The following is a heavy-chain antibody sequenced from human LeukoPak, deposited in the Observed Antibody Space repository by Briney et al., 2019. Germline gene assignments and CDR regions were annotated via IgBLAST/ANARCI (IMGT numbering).Heavy chain of an antibody. V-gene: IGHV5-51*01. Sequence: GESLKISCQGSGYSFSNYWIAWVRQMPGKGLEWMGIIYPGDSDTRYSPSFQGQVTISADKSISTAYLQWSSLEASDTAVYYCARHQGSNYGIDVWGQGTTVTVSS. CDR3: ARHQGSNYGIDV. CDR1: GYSFSNYW. J-gene: IGHJ6*02. D-gene: IGHD6-13*01. CDR2: IYPGDSDT.